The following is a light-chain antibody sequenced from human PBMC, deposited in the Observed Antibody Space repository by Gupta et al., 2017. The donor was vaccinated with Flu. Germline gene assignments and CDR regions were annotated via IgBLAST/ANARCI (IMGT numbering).Light chain of an antibody. CDR2: EVS. CDR1: SSDVGGYNF. V-gene: IGLV2-14*03. J-gene: IGLJ1*01. CDR3: SSFSSSSTLFV. Sequence: QSALTHPASVSGSPGQSITISCTGTSSDVGGYNFVSWYQQHPGIAPKLMIYEVSNRPSGVSNRFSGSKSGNTASLTISGLQAEDESDYYCSSFSSSSTLFVFGTGTKVTVL.